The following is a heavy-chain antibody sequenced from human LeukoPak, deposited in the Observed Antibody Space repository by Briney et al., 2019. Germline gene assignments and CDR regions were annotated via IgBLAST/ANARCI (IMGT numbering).Heavy chain of an antibody. CDR1: NGSIGSYY. CDR3: ARLESFCGSTCYSL. V-gene: IGHV4-59*08. CDR2: ISYSGST. J-gene: IGHJ4*02. Sequence: SETLSLTCTVSNGSIGSYYWSWIRQPPGKGLEWIGYISYSGSTNYNPSLKSRVTISVDTSKNQFSLKLSSVTAADTAVYYCARLESFCGSTCYSLWGQGTLVTVSS. D-gene: IGHD2-15*01.